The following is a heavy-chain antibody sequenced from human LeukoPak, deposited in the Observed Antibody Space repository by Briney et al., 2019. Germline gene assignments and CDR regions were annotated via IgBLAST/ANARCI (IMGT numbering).Heavy chain of an antibody. Sequence: PGGTLRLSCAASGFTFSSYGMSWVRQAPGKGLEWVSAISGSGGSTYYADSVKGRFTISRDNSKNTLYLRLNGLRTEDTALYYCAKDRLLNCRGDCYIFDYWGQGTLVTVSS. D-gene: IGHD2-21*01. V-gene: IGHV3-23*01. J-gene: IGHJ4*02. CDR1: GFTFSSYG. CDR2: ISGSGGST. CDR3: AKDRLLNCRGDCYIFDY.